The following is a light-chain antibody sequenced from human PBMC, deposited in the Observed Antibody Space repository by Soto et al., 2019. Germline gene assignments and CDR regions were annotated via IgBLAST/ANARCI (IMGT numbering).Light chain of an antibody. J-gene: IGKJ1*01. CDR1: RDIGSD. CDR3: LQDHVHSWT. CDR2: AAS. Sequence: TQSASALSASVRDRITITCRASRDIGSDLSWYQQKPGKAPTLLIYAASNLQSGVPSRFRGSRSGTEITLTVISRLHDDFVTYYCLQDHVHSWTFGQGTKVDIK. V-gene: IGKV1-6*01.